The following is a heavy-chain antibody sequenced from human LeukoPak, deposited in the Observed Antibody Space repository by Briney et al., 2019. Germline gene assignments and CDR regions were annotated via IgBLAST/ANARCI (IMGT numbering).Heavy chain of an antibody. V-gene: IGHV3-30*18. CDR1: GFAFSSYG. D-gene: IGHD5-18*01. J-gene: IGHJ4*02. CDR2: ISYDGSNK. CDR3: AKDRYTYGTEYFDY. Sequence: PGRSLRLSCAASGFAFSSYGMHWVRQAPGKGLEWVARISYDGSNKYYADSVKGRFTISRDNSKNTLYLQMNSLRAEDTAVYYCAKDRYTYGTEYFDYWGQGTLVTVSS.